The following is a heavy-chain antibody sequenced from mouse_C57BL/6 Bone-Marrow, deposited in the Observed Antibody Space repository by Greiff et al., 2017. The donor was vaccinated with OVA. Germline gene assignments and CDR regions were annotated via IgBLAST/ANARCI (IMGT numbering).Heavy chain of an antibody. CDR1: GYTFTNYW. J-gene: IGHJ4*01. Sequence: VQLQQSGAELVRPGTSVKMSCKASGYTFTNYWIGWAKQRPGHGLEWIGDLYPGGGYTNYNEKFKGKATLTAAKSSSPAYMQFSSLTSEDSAIYYCAMRYGSSSYAMDYWGQGTSVTVSS. CDR2: LYPGGGYT. D-gene: IGHD1-1*01. V-gene: IGHV1-63*01. CDR3: AMRYGSSSYAMDY.